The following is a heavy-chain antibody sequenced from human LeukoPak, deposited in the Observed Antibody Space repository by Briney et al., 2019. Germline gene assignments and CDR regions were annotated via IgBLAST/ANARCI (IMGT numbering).Heavy chain of an antibody. D-gene: IGHD6-13*01. CDR3: AREGKGAAAGNWFDP. CDR1: GYTFTSYY. J-gene: IGHJ5*02. Sequence: ASVKVSCKASGYTFTSYYMHWVRQAPGQGLEWMGIINPSGGSTSYAQKFQGRVTMTRDMSTSTDYMELSSLRSEDTAVYYCAREGKGAAAGNWFDPWGQGTLVTVSS. V-gene: IGHV1-46*01. CDR2: INPSGGST.